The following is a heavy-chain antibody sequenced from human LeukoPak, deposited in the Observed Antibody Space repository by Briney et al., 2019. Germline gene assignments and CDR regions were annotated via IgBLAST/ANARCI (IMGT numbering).Heavy chain of an antibody. CDR1: GFTFSGSD. Sequence: GGSLRLSCAASGFTFSGSDMHWVRQASGKGLEWVGRIRSKANTYATAYAASVKGRFTISRDGSKNTAYLQLNSLKTEDTAVYYCTTAVGTDFYDYGLDAWGQGTTVTVSS. J-gene: IGHJ6*02. CDR3: TTAVGTDFYDYGLDA. CDR2: IRSKANTYAT. D-gene: IGHD6-13*01. V-gene: IGHV3-73*01.